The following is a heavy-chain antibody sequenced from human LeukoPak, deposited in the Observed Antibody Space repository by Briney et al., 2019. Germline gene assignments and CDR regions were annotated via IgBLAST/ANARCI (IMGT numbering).Heavy chain of an antibody. D-gene: IGHD2-2*01. Sequence: SETLSRTCAVYGGSFSGYYWSWIGQPPGKGLEGMGEINHSGSTNYNPSLKSRVPISAVTSKTQFSMTLSSVTAADTAVYSCARGGGYCSSTSCPNTNWFDPWGQGTLVTVSS. CDR3: ARGGGYCSSTSCPNTNWFDP. J-gene: IGHJ5*02. CDR1: GGSFSGYY. CDR2: INHSGST. V-gene: IGHV4-34*01.